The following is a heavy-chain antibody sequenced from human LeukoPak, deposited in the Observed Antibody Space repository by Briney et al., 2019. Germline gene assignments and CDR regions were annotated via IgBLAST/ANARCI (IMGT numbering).Heavy chain of an antibody. J-gene: IGHJ5*02. V-gene: IGHV3-49*04. CDR2: IRSKAYGGTT. CDR1: GLTFGDYA. D-gene: IGHD1-26*01. CDR3: TRDVRYSGSYGWFDP. Sequence: GGSLRLSCTASGLTFGDYAMSWVRQAPGKGLEWVGFIRSKAYGGTTEYAASVKGRFTISRDDSKSIAYLQMNSLKTEDTAVYYCTRDVRYSGSYGWFDPWGQGTLVTVSS.